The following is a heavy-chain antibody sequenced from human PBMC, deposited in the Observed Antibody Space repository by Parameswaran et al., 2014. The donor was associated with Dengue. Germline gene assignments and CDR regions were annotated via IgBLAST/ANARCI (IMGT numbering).Heavy chain of an antibody. V-gene: IGHV5-51*01. CDR3: ARTITSGGMDV. J-gene: IGHJ6*02. Sequence: VRQMPGKGLEWMGIIYPGDSDTRYSPSFQGQVTISADRSISTAYLQWSSLKASDTAMYYCARTITSGGMDVWGQGTTVTVSS. CDR2: IYPGDSDT. D-gene: IGHD1-14*01.